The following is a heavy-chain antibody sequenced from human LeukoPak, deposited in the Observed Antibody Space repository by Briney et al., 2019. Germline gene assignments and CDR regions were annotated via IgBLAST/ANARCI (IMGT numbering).Heavy chain of an antibody. D-gene: IGHD3-3*01. CDR1: GGSISSSSYY. CDR3: ARVRQYDFWSGYYTYNWFDP. J-gene: IGHJ5*02. Sequence: SETLSLTCTVSGGSISSSSYYWGWIRQPPGKGLEWIGSIYYSGGTYYNPSLKSRVTISVDTSKNQFSLKLSSVTAADTAVYYCARVRQYDFWSGYYTYNWFDPWGQGTLVTVSS. CDR2: IYYSGGT. V-gene: IGHV4-39*07.